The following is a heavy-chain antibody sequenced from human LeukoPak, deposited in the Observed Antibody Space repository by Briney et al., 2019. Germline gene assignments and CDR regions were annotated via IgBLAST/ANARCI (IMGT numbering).Heavy chain of an antibody. CDR3: AKGGSPGCYSSSGY. D-gene: IGHD2-2*01. V-gene: IGHV3-23*01. CDR1: GFTFSTYA. CDR2: ICGSDGSR. Sequence: QPGGSLILSCAASGFTFSTYAMSWVRQAPGKGLEWVSAICGSDGSRYYADSVKGRFTISRDNSKNTLYLQMNSLRGEDTAVYYCAKGGSPGCYSSSGYWGQGTLVTVSS. J-gene: IGHJ4*02.